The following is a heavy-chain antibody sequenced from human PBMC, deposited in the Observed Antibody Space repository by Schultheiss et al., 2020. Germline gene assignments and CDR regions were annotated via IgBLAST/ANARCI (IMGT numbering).Heavy chain of an antibody. CDR1: GFTFSKFA. V-gene: IGHV3-7*04. J-gene: IGHJ4*02. Sequence: GGSLRLSCTASGFTFSKFAMSWVRQAPGKGLEWVANIKQDGSEKYYVDSVKGRFTISRDNAKNSLYLQMNSLRAEDTAVYYCARAHYGDYVDYWGQGTLVTVSS. CDR3: ARAHYGDYVDY. D-gene: IGHD4-17*01. CDR2: IKQDGSEK.